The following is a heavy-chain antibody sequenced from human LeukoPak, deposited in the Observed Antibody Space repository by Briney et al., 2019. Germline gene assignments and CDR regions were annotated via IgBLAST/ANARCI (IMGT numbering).Heavy chain of an antibody. J-gene: IGHJ4*02. CDR3: AKRGVVIRVILVGFHKEAYYYES. CDR1: GITLSNYG. V-gene: IGHV3-23*01. D-gene: IGHD3/OR15-3a*01. CDR2: ISGSGGST. Sequence: GGSLRLSCAVSGITLSNYGMSWIRQAPGKGLEWVAGISGSGGSTYYADSVKGRFTISRHNPKNTLYLQMNSLRAEDTAVYFCAKRGVVIRVILVGFHKEAYYYESWGQGAVVTVSS.